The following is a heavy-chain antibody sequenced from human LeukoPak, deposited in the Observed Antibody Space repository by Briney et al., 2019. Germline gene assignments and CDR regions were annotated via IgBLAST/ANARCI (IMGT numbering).Heavy chain of an antibody. J-gene: IGHJ4*02. CDR1: GFTVSSNY. Sequence: GGSLRLSCAASGFTVSSNYMSWVRQAPGKGLEWVAFIRYDGSNKYYADSVKGRFTISRDNSKNTLYLQTNSLRAEDTAVYYCAKDPDLGILDYWGQGTLVTVSS. CDR2: IRYDGSNK. V-gene: IGHV3-30*02. D-gene: IGHD7-27*01. CDR3: AKDPDLGILDY.